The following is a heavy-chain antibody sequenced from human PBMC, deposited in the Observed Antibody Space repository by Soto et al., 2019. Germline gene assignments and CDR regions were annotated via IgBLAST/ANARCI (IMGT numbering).Heavy chain of an antibody. V-gene: IGHV3-23*01. CDR1: GFTFSNYA. Sequence: GGSLRLSCAASGFTFSNYARTWVRQAPGRGLEWVSVITGGGDTTYYADSVKGRFTISRDNSKNTLSLQMNSLRAEDTALYYCAKRDRSNWSYFDYWGQGTLVTVSS. CDR2: ITGGGDTT. J-gene: IGHJ4*02. D-gene: IGHD1-20*01. CDR3: AKRDRSNWSYFDY.